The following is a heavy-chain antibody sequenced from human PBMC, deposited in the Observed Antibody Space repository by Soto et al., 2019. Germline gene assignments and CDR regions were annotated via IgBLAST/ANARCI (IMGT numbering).Heavy chain of an antibody. J-gene: IGHJ5*02. CDR2: INSDGSRT. V-gene: IGHV3-74*01. CDR3: ARDRGYGAYDA. Sequence: GGSLRLSCAASGFTFSRYWMDWVRQAPGKGLVWVLRINSDGSRTTYADSVKGRFTISRDNAKNTLYLQMNSLRAEDTAVYYCARDRGYGAYDAWGQGTLVTVSS. CDR1: GFTFSRYW. D-gene: IGHD5-12*01.